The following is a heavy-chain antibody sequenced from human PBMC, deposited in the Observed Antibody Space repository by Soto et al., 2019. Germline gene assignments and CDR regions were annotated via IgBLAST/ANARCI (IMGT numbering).Heavy chain of an antibody. V-gene: IGHV4-30-4*01. CDR2: IYYSGST. CDR3: ARDNSGDRGNFDY. J-gene: IGHJ4*02. Sequence: SETLSLTCTVSGDSISSGDSYWSWIRQPPGKGLEWIGFIYYSGSTYYNPSLKSRVTISVDTSNNQFSLKLSSVTAADTAVYYCARDNSGDRGNFDYWGQGTLVTVS. D-gene: IGHD7-27*01. CDR1: GDSISSGDSY.